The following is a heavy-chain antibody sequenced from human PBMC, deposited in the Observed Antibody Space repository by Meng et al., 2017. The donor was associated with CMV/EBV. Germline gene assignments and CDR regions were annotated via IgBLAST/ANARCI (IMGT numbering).Heavy chain of an antibody. V-gene: IGHV4-4*07. CDR2: IYTSGST. D-gene: IGHD6-13*01. CDR3: ARGKSSSWYRMVKANWFDP. CDR1: SISSYY. J-gene: IGHJ5*02. Sequence: SISSYYWSWIRQPAGKGLEWIGRIYTSGSTNYNPSLKSRVTMSVDTSKNQFSLKLSSVTAADTAVYYCARGKSSSWYRMVKANWFDPWGQGTPVTVSS.